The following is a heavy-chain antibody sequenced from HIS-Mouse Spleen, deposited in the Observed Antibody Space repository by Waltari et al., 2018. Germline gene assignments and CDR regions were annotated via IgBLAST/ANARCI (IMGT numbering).Heavy chain of an antibody. V-gene: IGHV4-39*07. D-gene: IGHD6-13*01. Sequence: QLQLQESGPGLVKPSETLSLTCTVSGGSISSSSYYWGWIRQPPGKGLEWIGSIYYSGRTDYNPYLKSRGTISVDTSKNQFSLKLSSVTAADTAVYYCAREIPYSSSWYDWYFDLWGRGTLVTVSS. CDR2: IYYSGRT. CDR1: GGSISSSSYY. CDR3: AREIPYSSSWYDWYFDL. J-gene: IGHJ2*01.